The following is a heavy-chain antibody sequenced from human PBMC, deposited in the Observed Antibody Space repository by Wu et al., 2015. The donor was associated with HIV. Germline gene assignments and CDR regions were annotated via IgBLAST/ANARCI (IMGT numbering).Heavy chain of an antibody. CDR1: GYTFTSYD. J-gene: IGHJ4*02. Sequence: QVQLVQSGAEVKKPGASVKVSCKASGYTFTSYDINWVRQAPGQGLEWMGWMNPNSGNTGYAQKFQGRVTMTRSTSIRTAYMEVSSLRSEDTAVYYCASSAGTSYYFDYWGQGTLVTVSS. V-gene: IGHV1-8*01. CDR2: MNPNSGNT. CDR3: ASSAGTSYYFDY. D-gene: IGHD2-2*01.